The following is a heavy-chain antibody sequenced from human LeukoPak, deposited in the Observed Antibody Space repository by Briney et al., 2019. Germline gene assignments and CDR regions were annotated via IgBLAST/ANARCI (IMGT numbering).Heavy chain of an antibody. CDR2: IIPIFGTA. V-gene: IGHV1-69*13. D-gene: IGHD2-15*01. J-gene: IGHJ4*02. CDR3: ANRLGYCSGGSCYNY. CDR1: GGTFSSYA. Sequence: SVKVSCKASGGTFSSYAISWVRQAPGQGLEWMGGIIPIFGTANYAQKFQGRVTITADESTSTAYMELSGLRSEYTAVYYCANRLGYCSGGSCYNYWGQGTLVTVSS.